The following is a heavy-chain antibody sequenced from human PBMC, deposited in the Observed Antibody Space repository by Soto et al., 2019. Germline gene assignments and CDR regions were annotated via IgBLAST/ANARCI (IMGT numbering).Heavy chain of an antibody. J-gene: IGHJ4*02. V-gene: IGHV4-30-2*01. CDR2: IYHSGST. CDR3: ARGRYDHDTEEYYLDY. CDR1: GGSLSSGGYS. D-gene: IGHD5-12*01. Sequence: SETLSLTCAVAGGSLSSGGYSWSWIRKPPGKGLEWIGYIYHSGSTYYNPSLKSRVTISVDRSKNQFSLKLSSVTAADTAVYYCARGRYDHDTEEYYLDYWGQGTLVTVSS.